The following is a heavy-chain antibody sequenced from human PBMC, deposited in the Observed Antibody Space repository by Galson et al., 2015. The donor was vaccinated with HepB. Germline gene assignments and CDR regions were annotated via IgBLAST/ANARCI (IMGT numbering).Heavy chain of an antibody. CDR1: GYSFTAYW. Sequence: QSGAEVKKPGESLRISCKASGYSFTAYWITWVRQKPGKGPECMGRIEPSDSYTNYSPSFQGHVTISVDKSIDTAYLQWSSLKASDTAMYYCARDVTYYDVWGTYQNYYSYFGLDVWGQGTTVTVSS. D-gene: IGHD3-16*02. V-gene: IGHV5-10-1*01. CDR3: ARDVTYYDVWGTYQNYYSYFGLDV. J-gene: IGHJ6*02. CDR2: IEPSDSYT.